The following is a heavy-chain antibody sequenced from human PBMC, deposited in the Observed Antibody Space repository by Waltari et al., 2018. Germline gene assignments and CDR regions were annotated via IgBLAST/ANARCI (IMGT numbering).Heavy chain of an antibody. Sequence: QVQLVQSGAEVKKPGASVKVSCKASGYTFTSYGISWVRQAPGQGLEWMGWISAYNGNTNDAQKLQGRVTMTTDTSTSTAYMELRSLRSDDTAVYYCARDRAEWELHPTVGYWGQGTLVTVSS. V-gene: IGHV1-18*01. D-gene: IGHD1-26*01. CDR3: ARDRAEWELHPTVGY. CDR2: ISAYNGNT. CDR1: GYTFTSYG. J-gene: IGHJ4*02.